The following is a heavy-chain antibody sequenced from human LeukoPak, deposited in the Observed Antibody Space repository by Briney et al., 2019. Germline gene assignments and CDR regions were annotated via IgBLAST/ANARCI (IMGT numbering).Heavy chain of an antibody. Sequence: SETLSLTCTVSGGSISSGGSYWSWIRQHPGKGLEWIGYIYYSGSTYYNPSLKSRVTISVDTSKNQFSLKLSSVTAADTAVYYCARGSFGSPVLGWFDPWGQGTLVTVSS. CDR1: GGSISSGGSY. J-gene: IGHJ5*02. CDR2: IYYSGST. D-gene: IGHD3-16*01. CDR3: ARGSFGSPVLGWFDP. V-gene: IGHV4-31*03.